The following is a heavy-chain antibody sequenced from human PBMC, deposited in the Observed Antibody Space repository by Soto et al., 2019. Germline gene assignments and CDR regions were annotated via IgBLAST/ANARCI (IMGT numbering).Heavy chain of an antibody. V-gene: IGHV1-69*13. D-gene: IGHD3-22*01. J-gene: IGHJ4*02. Sequence: ASVKVSCKASGGTFSSYAISWVRQAPGQGLEWMGGIIPIFGTANYAQKFQGRVTITADESTSTAYMELSSLRSEDTAVYYCARARLSLYYDSSGYYRFDYWGKGTLVTVS. CDR1: GGTFSSYA. CDR2: IIPIFGTA. CDR3: ARARLSLYYDSSGYYRFDY.